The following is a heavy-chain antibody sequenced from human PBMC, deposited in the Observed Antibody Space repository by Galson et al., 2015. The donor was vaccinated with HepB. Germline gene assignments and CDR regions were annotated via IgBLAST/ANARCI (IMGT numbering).Heavy chain of an antibody. CDR3: ARVPYVLQQWNL. J-gene: IGHJ4*02. Sequence: SVKVSCKASGYTFTGYYIHWVRQAPGQGLEWMGRINPNSGGTNYAQKFQGRVTMTRDTSISTAYMELSRLRSDDTAVYYCARVPYVLQQWNLWGQGSLVTVSS. CDR2: INPNSGGT. D-gene: IGHD6-19*01. V-gene: IGHV1-2*06. CDR1: GYTFTGYY.